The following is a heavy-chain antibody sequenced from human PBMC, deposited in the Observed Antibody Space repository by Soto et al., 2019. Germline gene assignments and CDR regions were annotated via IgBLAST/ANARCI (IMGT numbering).Heavy chain of an antibody. CDR1: GFTFSSYW. CDR3: ARDQGGYYDSSGYYPSYYFDY. V-gene: IGHV3-7*05. CDR2: IKQDGSEK. D-gene: IGHD3-22*01. Sequence: PGGSLRLSCAASGFTFSSYWMSWVRQAPGKGLEWVANIKQDGSEKYYVDSVKGRFTISRDNAKNSLYLQMNSLRAEDTAVYYCARDQGGYYDSSGYYPSYYFDYWGQGTLVTVSS. J-gene: IGHJ4*02.